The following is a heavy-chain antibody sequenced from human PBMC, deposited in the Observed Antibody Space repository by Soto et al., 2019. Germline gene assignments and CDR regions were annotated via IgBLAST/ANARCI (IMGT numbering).Heavy chain of an antibody. CDR3: ARFGGIVVVVATAYGMDV. Sequence: QVQLVQSGAEVKKPGSSVKVSCKASGGTFSSYAISWVRQAPGQGLEWMGGIIPIFGTANYAQKFQGRVTITADESTSTAYMELSSLRSEDTAVYYCARFGGIVVVVATAYGMDVWGQGTTVTVSS. CDR2: IIPIFGTA. V-gene: IGHV1-69*01. J-gene: IGHJ6*02. D-gene: IGHD2-15*01. CDR1: GGTFSSYA.